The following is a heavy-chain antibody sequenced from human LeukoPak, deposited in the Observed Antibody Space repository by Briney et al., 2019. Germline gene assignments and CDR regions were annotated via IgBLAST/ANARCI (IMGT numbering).Heavy chain of an antibody. V-gene: IGHV3-13*01. CDR3: VRGPPRGKYYYMDV. D-gene: IGHD1-1*01. Sequence: GGSLRLSCAASGFTFSSFDMHWVRQPTGQGREWVSTIGTASDTYYPGSVEGRFTLSRDNAKNSLYLQMNSLTAGVTAVYYCVRGPPRGKYYYMDVWGKGTTVTVSS. CDR2: IGTASDT. CDR1: GFTFSSFD. J-gene: IGHJ6*03.